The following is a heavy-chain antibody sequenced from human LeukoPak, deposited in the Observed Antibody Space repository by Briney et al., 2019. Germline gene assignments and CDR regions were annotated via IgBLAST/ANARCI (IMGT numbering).Heavy chain of an antibody. V-gene: IGHV4-59*01. CDR2: IYYSGST. J-gene: IGHJ5*02. CDR1: GFTFSSYS. D-gene: IGHD3-22*01. CDR3: ASRTFNYYDSSGYPNWFDP. Sequence: GSLRLSCAASGFTFSSYSMNWVRQAPGKGLEWIGSIYYSGSTNYNPSLKSRVAISVDTSKNQFSLKLSSVTAADTAVYYCASRTFNYYDSSGYPNWFDPWGQGTLVTVSS.